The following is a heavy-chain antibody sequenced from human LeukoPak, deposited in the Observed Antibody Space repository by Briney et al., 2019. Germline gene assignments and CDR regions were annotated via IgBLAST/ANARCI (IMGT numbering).Heavy chain of an antibody. CDR3: ARTYGGNSKDAFDI. Sequence: ASVKVSCKAFGYTFTSNYMHWVRQAPGQGPEWMGVISPSGGSTTYAQKFQGRVTLTRDMSTSTDYLELSSLRSEDTAVYYCARTYGGNSKDAFDIWGQGTMVTVSS. CDR1: GYTFTSNY. D-gene: IGHD4-23*01. J-gene: IGHJ3*02. CDR2: ISPSGGST. V-gene: IGHV1-46*01.